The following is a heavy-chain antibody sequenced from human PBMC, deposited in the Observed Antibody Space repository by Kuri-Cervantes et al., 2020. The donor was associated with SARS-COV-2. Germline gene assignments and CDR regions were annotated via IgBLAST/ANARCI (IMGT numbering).Heavy chain of an antibody. CDR1: GFTFSSYG. D-gene: IGHD3-10*01. J-gene: IGHJ4*02. Sequence: GGSLRLSCAASGFTFSSYGMHWVRQAPGKGLEWVAVIWYDGSNKYYADSVKGRFTISRDNSKNTLYLQMNSLRAEDTAVYHCVKGSAASRPYYFDSWGQGTLVTVSS. CDR3: VKGSAASRPYYFDS. CDR2: IWYDGSNK. V-gene: IGHV3-33*06.